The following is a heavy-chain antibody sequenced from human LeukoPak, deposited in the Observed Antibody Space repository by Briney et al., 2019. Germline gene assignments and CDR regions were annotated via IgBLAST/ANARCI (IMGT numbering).Heavy chain of an antibody. Sequence: SETLSLTCTVSGYSISSGYYWGWIRQPPGKGLEWIGSIYHSGSTYYNPSLKSRVTISVDTSKNQFSLKLSSVTAADTAVYYCARERLGFDYWGQGTLVTVSS. CDR3: ARERLGFDY. V-gene: IGHV4-38-2*02. D-gene: IGHD3-9*01. CDR1: GYSISSGYY. CDR2: IYHSGST. J-gene: IGHJ4*02.